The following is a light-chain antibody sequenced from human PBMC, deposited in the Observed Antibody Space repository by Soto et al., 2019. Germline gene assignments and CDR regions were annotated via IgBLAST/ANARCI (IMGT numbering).Light chain of an antibody. CDR2: GAS. V-gene: IGKV3-15*01. J-gene: IGKJ2*01. Sequence: EIVMTQSPATLSVSPGERATLSCRASQSVSSYLAWYQQKPGQAPRLLIYGASTRATGIPARFSGSGAGTEFTLTISSLQSEDFATYFCQHYNGYPYTFGPGTKLEIK. CDR3: QHYNGYPYT. CDR1: QSVSSY.